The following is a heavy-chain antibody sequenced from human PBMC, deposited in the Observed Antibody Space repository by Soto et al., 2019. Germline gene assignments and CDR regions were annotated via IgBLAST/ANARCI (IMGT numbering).Heavy chain of an antibody. D-gene: IGHD5-18*01. V-gene: IGHV1-69*13. J-gene: IGHJ4*02. Sequence: SVKVSCKASGGTFSSYAVSWVRQAPGQGLEWMGGIIPIFGTANYAQKFQGRVTITADESTSTAYMELSSLRSEDTAVYYCASVDTAMDTTGGFDYWGQGTLVTVSS. CDR3: ASVDTAMDTTGGFDY. CDR1: GGTFSSYA. CDR2: IIPIFGTA.